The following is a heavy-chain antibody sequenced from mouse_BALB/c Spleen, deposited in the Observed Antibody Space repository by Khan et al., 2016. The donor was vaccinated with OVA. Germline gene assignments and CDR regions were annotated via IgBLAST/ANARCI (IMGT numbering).Heavy chain of an antibody. Sequence: EVELVESGPGLVKPSQSLSLTCTVTGYSITSDYAWNWIRQFPGNKLEWMGYISYSGRTTYTPSLKSRISIIRDTSKNQFFLQLNSVTTEDTATYYCVSGPAYWGQGTFVTVSS. J-gene: IGHJ3*01. V-gene: IGHV3-2*02. CDR2: ISYSGRT. D-gene: IGHD1-3*01. CDR1: GYSITSDYA. CDR3: VSGPAY.